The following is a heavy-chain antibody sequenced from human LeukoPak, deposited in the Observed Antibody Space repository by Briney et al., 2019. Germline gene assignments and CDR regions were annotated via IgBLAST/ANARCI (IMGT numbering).Heavy chain of an antibody. D-gene: IGHD3-3*01. Sequence: GGSLRLSCAASGFTFSSYSMNWVRQAPGKGLEWVSYISSSSSTIYYADSVKGRFTISRDNAKNSLYLQMNSLRAEDTAVYYCARTPVHLGVVIFFDYWGQGTLVTVSS. V-gene: IGHV3-48*01. CDR3: ARTPVHLGVVIFFDY. CDR1: GFTFSSYS. J-gene: IGHJ4*02. CDR2: ISSSSSTI.